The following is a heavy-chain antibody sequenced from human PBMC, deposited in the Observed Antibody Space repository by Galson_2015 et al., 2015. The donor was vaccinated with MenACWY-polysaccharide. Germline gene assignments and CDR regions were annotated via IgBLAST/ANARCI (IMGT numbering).Heavy chain of an antibody. CDR1: GFTFSSYW. Sequence: SLRLSCAASGFTFSSYWMHWVRHAPGEGLVWVSRINTDGSSTSYADSVKGRFTVSRDNAKNTVYLQMNSLRAEDTAVYYCARDPHCGAGCSIHDAFDVWGQGTKVTVSS. J-gene: IGHJ3*01. CDR3: ARDPHCGAGCSIHDAFDV. V-gene: IGHV3-74*01. D-gene: IGHD2-21*02. CDR2: INTDGSST.